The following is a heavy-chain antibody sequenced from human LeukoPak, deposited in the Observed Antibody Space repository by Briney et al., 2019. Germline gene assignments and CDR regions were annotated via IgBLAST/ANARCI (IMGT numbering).Heavy chain of an antibody. Sequence: PSETLSLTCTVSGGSIGTYYWSWLRQSPGKGLEWIGYIYHSGSTNYNPSLQSRVTMSVDTSKNQFSLKLSSVTAADTGVYYCARGYCSDERCPVFPSWGQGTLVTVSS. J-gene: IGHJ5*02. V-gene: IGHV4-59*01. CDR1: GGSIGTYY. D-gene: IGHD2-15*01. CDR2: IYHSGST. CDR3: ARGYCSDERCPVFPS.